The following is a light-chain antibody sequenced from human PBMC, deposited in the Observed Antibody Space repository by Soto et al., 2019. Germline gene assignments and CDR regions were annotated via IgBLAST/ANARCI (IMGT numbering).Light chain of an antibody. V-gene: IGLV2-11*01. CDR1: SSDIGSHNF. CDR2: DVT. CDR3: CSYAGSYTWV. Sequence: QSALTQPRSVSGSPGQSVTISCTGTSSDIGSHNFVSWYQQHPAKAPKLIIFDVTERPSRVPDRFSGSKSGNTASLTISGLQAEDEADYYCCSYAGSYTWVFGGGTKLTVL. J-gene: IGLJ3*02.